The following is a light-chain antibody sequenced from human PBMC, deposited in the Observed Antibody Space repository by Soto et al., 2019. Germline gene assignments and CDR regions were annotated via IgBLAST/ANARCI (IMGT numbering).Light chain of an antibody. J-gene: IGLJ3*02. CDR3: SSYSSSSTGV. CDR1: SSDVGGYNY. V-gene: IGLV2-14*01. Sequence: QSVLTQPASVSGSPGQSITISCTGTSSDVGGYNYVSWYQQHPGKAPKLMIYEVSNRPSGVSNRFSGSKSGNTASLTISGLQAEVEADYYFSSYSSSSTGVFGGGTKLTVL. CDR2: EVS.